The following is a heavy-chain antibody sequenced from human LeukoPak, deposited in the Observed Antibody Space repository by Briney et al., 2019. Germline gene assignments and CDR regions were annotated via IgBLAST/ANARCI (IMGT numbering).Heavy chain of an antibody. CDR1: GFSLSGYW. J-gene: IGHJ4*02. Sequence: PGGSRRLSWVASGFSLSGYWMYWVRQAPGKGLMYISRNNGDGSTTNYADVVKGRFTMSRDNVKNTLYLQMNSLRAEDTAVYYCAKPRSPTIAARPPLGYWGQGTLVTVSS. CDR2: NNGDGSTT. D-gene: IGHD6-6*01. CDR3: AKPRSPTIAARPPLGY. V-gene: IGHV3-74*01.